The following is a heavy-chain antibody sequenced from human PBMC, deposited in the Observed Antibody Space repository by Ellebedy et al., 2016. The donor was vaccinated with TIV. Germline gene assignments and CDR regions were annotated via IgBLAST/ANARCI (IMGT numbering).Heavy chain of an antibody. Sequence: MPSETLSLTCTVSGGSINSGGSISSSAFYWGWIRQSPGKGLEWIGSISYSGSTYYPLSFKSRATISEDTSKNQFSLKLSSVTAAATAVYYCARVFKRYQLLPFDPWGQGTLVTVSS. CDR1: GGSINSGGSISSSAFY. CDR2: ISYSGST. D-gene: IGHD2-2*01. J-gene: IGHJ5*02. CDR3: ARVFKRYQLLPFDP. V-gene: IGHV4-39*01.